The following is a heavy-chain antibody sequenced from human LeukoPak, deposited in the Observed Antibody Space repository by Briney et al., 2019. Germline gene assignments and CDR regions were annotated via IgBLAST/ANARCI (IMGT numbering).Heavy chain of an antibody. V-gene: IGHV1-8*03. CDR3: AIKFNNWNYLSDAFDI. CDR1: GYTFTSYD. J-gene: IGHJ3*02. CDR2: MNPNSGNT. Sequence: GASVKVSCKASGYTFTSYDINWVRQATGQGLEWMGWMNPNSGNTGYAQKFQGRVTITRNTSISTAYMELSSLRSEDTAVYYCAIKFNNWNYLSDAFDIWGQGTMVTVSS. D-gene: IGHD1-7*01.